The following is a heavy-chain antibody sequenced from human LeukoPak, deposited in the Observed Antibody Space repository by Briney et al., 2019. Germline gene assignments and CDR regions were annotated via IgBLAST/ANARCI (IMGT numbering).Heavy chain of an antibody. D-gene: IGHD1-26*01. CDR3: ARDRVGAPVYFDY. Sequence: GASVKVSCKASGYTFTSYGISWVRQAPGQGVEWMGWISAYNGNTNYLQKLQGRVTMNTDTYTSTAYMELRSLRSDDTAVYYCARDRVGAPVYFDYWGQGTLVTVSS. V-gene: IGHV1-18*01. CDR1: GYTFTSYG. CDR2: ISAYNGNT. J-gene: IGHJ4*02.